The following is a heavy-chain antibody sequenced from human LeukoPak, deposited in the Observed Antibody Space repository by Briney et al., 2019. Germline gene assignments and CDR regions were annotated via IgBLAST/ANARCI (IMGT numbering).Heavy chain of an antibody. CDR3: ARFQGANLFDY. Sequence: ASVKVSCKASGGTFSSYAISWVRQAPGQGREWMGRIIPILGIANYAQKFQGRVTITADKSTSTAYMELSSLRTEDTDVYYCARFQGANLFDYWGQGTLVTVSS. J-gene: IGHJ4*02. CDR1: GGTFSSYA. V-gene: IGHV1-69*04. CDR2: IIPILGIA.